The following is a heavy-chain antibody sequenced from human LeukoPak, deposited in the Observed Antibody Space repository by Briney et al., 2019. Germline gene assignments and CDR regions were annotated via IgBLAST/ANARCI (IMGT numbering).Heavy chain of an antibody. Sequence: GGSLRLSCAASGFTFSSYAMSWVRQAPGKGLEWVSAISGSGGSTYYADSVKGRFTISRDNSKNTLYLQMNSLRAEDTAVYYCARVVGCSSTSCYEDYWGQGTLVTVSS. V-gene: IGHV3-23*01. CDR3: ARVVGCSSTSCYEDY. J-gene: IGHJ4*02. D-gene: IGHD2-2*01. CDR1: GFTFSSYA. CDR2: ISGSGGST.